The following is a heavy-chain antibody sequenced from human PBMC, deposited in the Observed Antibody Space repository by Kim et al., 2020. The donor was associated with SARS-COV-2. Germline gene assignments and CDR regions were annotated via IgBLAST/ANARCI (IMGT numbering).Heavy chain of an antibody. CDR2: IYYTGSS. Sequence: SETLSLTCTVSGGSVDGQYWSWIRQPPGKPLEWIGYIYYTGSSTSNPSLRSRVTISVETAKNEFSLQLTSVTSADTAVYFCARGTGGALPLDYWGRGAQVTVSS. J-gene: IGHJ4*02. CDR1: GGSVDGQY. V-gene: IGHV4-59*02. CDR3: ARGTGGALPLDY. D-gene: IGHD1-26*01.